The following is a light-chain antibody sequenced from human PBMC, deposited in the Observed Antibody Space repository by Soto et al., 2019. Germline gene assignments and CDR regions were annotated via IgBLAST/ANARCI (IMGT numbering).Light chain of an antibody. J-gene: IGKJ2*01. Sequence: DIQMTQSPSTLSASVGDRVTITCRASQSISDWLAWYQQKPGKAPKLLIYDASSLESGVPSRFSGSGSGTEFTLTISSLQPDDFATYYCQQYNSYSVNAFGQGTKVDIK. CDR1: QSISDW. V-gene: IGKV1-5*01. CDR2: DAS. CDR3: QQYNSYSVNA.